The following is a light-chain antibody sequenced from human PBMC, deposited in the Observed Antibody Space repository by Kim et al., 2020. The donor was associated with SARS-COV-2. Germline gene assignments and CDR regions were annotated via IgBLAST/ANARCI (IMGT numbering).Light chain of an antibody. Sequence: APGKKARSSCGGNNIGSKGVHWYQQKPGQAPVLVIYYDSDRPSGIPERFSGSNSGNTATLTISRVEAGDEADYYCQVWDSSSDHWVFGGGTQLTVL. CDR3: QVWDSSSDHWV. V-gene: IGLV3-21*04. J-gene: IGLJ3*02. CDR1: NIGSKG. CDR2: YDS.